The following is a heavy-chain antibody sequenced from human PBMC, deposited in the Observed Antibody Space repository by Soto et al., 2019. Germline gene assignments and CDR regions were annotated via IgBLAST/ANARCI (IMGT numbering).Heavy chain of an antibody. CDR1: GGTFSSYT. J-gene: IGHJ4*02. CDR3: AREEYYYGSGAFFDY. CDR2: IIPILGIA. V-gene: IGHV1-69*08. Sequence: QVQLVQSGAEVKKPGSSVKVSCKASGGTFSSYTISWVRQVPGQGLEWMGRIIPILGIANYAQKFQGRVTITADKSTSTAYMELSSLRSEDTAVYYCAREEYYYGSGAFFDYWGQGTLVTVSS. D-gene: IGHD3-10*01.